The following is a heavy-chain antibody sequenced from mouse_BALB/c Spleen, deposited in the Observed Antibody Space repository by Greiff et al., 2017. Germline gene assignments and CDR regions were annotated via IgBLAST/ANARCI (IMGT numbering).Heavy chain of an antibody. CDR3: AREDYYFDY. Sequence: EVKLVESGPGLVKPSQSLSLTCTVTGYSITSDYAWNWIRQFPGNKLEWMGYISYSGSTSYNPSLKSRISITQDTSKNQFCLQLNSVTTEDTATYYCAREDYYFDYWGQGTTLTVSS. J-gene: IGHJ2*01. V-gene: IGHV3-2*02. CDR2: ISYSGST. CDR1: GYSITSDYA.